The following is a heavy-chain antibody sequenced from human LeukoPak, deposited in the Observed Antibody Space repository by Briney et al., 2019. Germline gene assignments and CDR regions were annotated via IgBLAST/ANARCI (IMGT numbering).Heavy chain of an antibody. Sequence: GGSLRLSCAASGFTVSSNYMSWVRQAPGKGLEWVSVIYTGNSTTYYADSVKGRFTISRDNAKNSLYLRMNSLRAEDTAVYYCARDRQYFDYWGQGTLVTVSS. J-gene: IGHJ4*02. D-gene: IGHD6-6*01. CDR3: ARDRQYFDY. V-gene: IGHV3-53*01. CDR1: GFTVSSNY. CDR2: IYTGNSTT.